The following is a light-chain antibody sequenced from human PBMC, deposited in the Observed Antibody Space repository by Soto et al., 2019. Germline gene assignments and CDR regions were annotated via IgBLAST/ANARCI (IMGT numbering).Light chain of an antibody. J-gene: IGKJ5*01. V-gene: IGKV3-11*01. CDR2: DSS. CDR3: QQRSRWPPST. CDR1: QSVTTF. Sequence: IVLTQSPATLSLSPGERATLSCRASQSVTTFLVWYPQRPGRAPRLLIHDSSHRAAGIPARFSGSGLGTDVSLTISSLEPEDAAVYYCQQRSRWPPSTFGQGTRLEIK.